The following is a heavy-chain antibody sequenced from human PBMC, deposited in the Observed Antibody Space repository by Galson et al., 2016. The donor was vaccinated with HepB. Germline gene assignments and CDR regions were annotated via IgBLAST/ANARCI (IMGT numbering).Heavy chain of an antibody. CDR1: GFTFSHYG. CDR3: ARGAGAGY. Sequence: SLRLSCAASGFTFSHYGMHWVRQTPGKGLEWVAVLSSDGNNVDYGDSVKGRFTISRDNAKNSLYLQLRNLRAEDTAVYYCARGAGAGYWGQGTLVTVSS. CDR2: LSSDGNNV. V-gene: IGHV3-33*05. D-gene: IGHD3-10*01. J-gene: IGHJ4*02.